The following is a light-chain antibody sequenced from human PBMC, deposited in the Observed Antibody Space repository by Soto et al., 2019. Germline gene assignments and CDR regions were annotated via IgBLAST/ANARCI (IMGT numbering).Light chain of an antibody. CDR3: AAWDDRLSGLV. CDR1: SSDVGGYSY. Sequence: QSALTQPRSVSGSPGHSVTISCTGTSSDVGGYSYVSWYQQHPGKAPKLMISDVSKRPSGVPDRFSGSKFGNTASLAISGLRSEDEADYYCAAWDDRLSGLVFGRGTKVTVL. J-gene: IGLJ2*01. CDR2: DVS. V-gene: IGLV2-11*01.